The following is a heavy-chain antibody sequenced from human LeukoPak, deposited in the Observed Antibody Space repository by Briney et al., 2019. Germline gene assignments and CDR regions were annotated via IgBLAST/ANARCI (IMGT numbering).Heavy chain of an antibody. CDR3: ARGGDIVVVPATHPYFDY. Sequence: SETLSLTCTVSGGSISSYYWSWIRQPPGKGLEWIGYIYYSGSTNYNPSLKSRVTISVDTSKNQFSLKLSSVTAADTAVYYCARGGDIVVVPATHPYFDYWGQGTLVTVSS. V-gene: IGHV4-59*01. D-gene: IGHD2-2*01. CDR2: IYYSGST. CDR1: GGSISSYY. J-gene: IGHJ4*02.